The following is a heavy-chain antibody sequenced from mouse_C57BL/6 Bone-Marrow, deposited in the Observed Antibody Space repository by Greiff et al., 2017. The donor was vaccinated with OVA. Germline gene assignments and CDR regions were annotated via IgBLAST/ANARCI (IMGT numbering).Heavy chain of an antibody. Sequence: QVQLQQSGPGLVQPSQSLSITCTVSGFSLTSYGVHWVRQSPGKGLEWLGVIWSGGSTDYNAAFISRLSISKDNSKSQVFFKMNSLQADDTAIYYCARKDDYYGSSSFAYWGQGTLVTVSA. D-gene: IGHD1-1*01. CDR3: ARKDDYYGSSSFAY. CDR2: IWSGGST. V-gene: IGHV2-2*01. CDR1: GFSLTSYG. J-gene: IGHJ3*01.